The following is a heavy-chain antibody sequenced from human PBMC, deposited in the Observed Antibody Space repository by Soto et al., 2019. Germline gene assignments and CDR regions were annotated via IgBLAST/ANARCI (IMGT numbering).Heavy chain of an antibody. V-gene: IGHV5-51*01. D-gene: IGHD3-9*01. CDR3: ARQAYFGRGTDYLDD. CDR1: GYNFISYW. CDR2: IYPGDSDA. Sequence: GESPKISCKASGYNFISYWIAWVRQMPGKGLEWMGIIYPGDSDATYSPSFEGQVTFSVDKSITTAYLQWISLKASDTAMYYCARQAYFGRGTDYLDDWGQGTQVTVSS. J-gene: IGHJ4*02.